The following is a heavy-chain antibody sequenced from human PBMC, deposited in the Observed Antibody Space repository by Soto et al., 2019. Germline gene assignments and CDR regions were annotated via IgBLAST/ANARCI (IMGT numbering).Heavy chain of an antibody. J-gene: IGHJ5*02. Sequence: QVLLVQSGTEVKKPGASVKVSCKAAGYTFTSYGMSWVRQAPGQGLEWMGWISGYNGNTNYGQKFQGRVTITADKSTSTAYMELSSLRSEDTAVYYCARQAVAGTVTVPFDPWGQGTLVTVSS. CDR2: ISGYNGNT. CDR1: GYTFTSYG. CDR3: ARQAVAGTVTVPFDP. V-gene: IGHV1-18*04. D-gene: IGHD6-19*01.